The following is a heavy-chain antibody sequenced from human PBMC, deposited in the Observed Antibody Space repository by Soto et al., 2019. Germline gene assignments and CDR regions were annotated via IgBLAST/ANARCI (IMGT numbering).Heavy chain of an antibody. CDR2: IIPVIGRP. J-gene: IGHJ1*01. Sequence: SVKVSCKASGGTFSSFGISWVRQAPGQGLEWMGGIIPVIGRPNYAQRFRGRLTITADESTNTNYMELIDLTSEDTAVYYCAREASGYDVWGQGTQVTVSS. D-gene: IGHD5-12*01. CDR3: AREASGYDV. CDR1: GGTFSSFG. V-gene: IGHV1-69*13.